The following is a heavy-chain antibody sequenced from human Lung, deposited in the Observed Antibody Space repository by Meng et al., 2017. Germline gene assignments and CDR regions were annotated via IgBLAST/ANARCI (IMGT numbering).Heavy chain of an antibody. V-gene: IGHV4-34*01. Sequence: QVKTKQWGAGLLNPSETLSLTCVVSGGSFSDYYWSWIRQSPGKGLEWIGEINHSGSTNYNPSLESRATISVDTSQNNLSLKLSSVTAADSAVYYCARGPTTMAHDFDYWGQGTPVTVSS. J-gene: IGHJ4*02. CDR3: ARGPTTMAHDFDY. CDR2: INHSGST. D-gene: IGHD4-11*01. CDR1: GGSFSDYY.